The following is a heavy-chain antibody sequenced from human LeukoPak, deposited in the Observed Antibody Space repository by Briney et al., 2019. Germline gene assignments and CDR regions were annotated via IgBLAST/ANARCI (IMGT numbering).Heavy chain of an antibody. Sequence: SETLSLTCTVSGGSISSYYWSWIRQPPGKGLEWIGYIYYSGSTNYNPSLKSRVTISVDTSKNQFSLKLSSVTAAGTAVYYCARHLRESLYYYYYMDVWGKGTTVTVSS. CDR2: IYYSGST. CDR1: GGSISSYY. CDR3: ARHLRESLYYYYYMDV. J-gene: IGHJ6*03. V-gene: IGHV4-59*08.